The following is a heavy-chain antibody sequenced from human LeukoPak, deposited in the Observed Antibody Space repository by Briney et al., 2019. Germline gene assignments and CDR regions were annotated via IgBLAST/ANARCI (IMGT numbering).Heavy chain of an antibody. CDR1: GGSISSSHYY. CDR2: IHTSEST. Sequence: SETLSLTRTVSGGSISSSHYYWSWIRQPAGKGLEWIGRIHTSESTNYNPALKNRVTLSGDTSKNQFSLKLTSVTATDTAVYYCARDPAAAGAFDYWGQGTLVTVSS. D-gene: IGHD6-13*01. V-gene: IGHV4-61*02. CDR3: ARDPAAAGAFDY. J-gene: IGHJ4*02.